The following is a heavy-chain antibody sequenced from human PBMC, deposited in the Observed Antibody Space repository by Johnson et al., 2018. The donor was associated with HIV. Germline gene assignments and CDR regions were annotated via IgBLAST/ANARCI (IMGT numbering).Heavy chain of an antibody. CDR2: ISHDGSNK. V-gene: IGHV3-30*19. CDR3: ARALTTDAFDI. Sequence: VQLVESGGGVVQPGGSLRLSCAASGFTFSSYGMHWVRQAPGKGLEWVAFISHDGSNKYYADSVKGRFTISRDNSKNTLYLQMNSLRAEDTAVYYCARALTTDAFDIWGQGTMVTVSS. D-gene: IGHD4-17*01. CDR1: GFTFSSYG. J-gene: IGHJ3*02.